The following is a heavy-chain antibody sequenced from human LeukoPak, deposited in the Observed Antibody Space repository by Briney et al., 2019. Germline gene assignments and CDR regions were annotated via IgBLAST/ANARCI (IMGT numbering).Heavy chain of an antibody. J-gene: IGHJ4*02. Sequence: GGSLRLSCAASGFTFSTYAMSSVRQAPGKGLEWVSAISAAGGSAYYADSVKGRFTFSRDNSKNTLYLQMNSLRAEDTALYYCAKDLLFPTFGSDSWGQGTLVTVSS. V-gene: IGHV3-23*01. D-gene: IGHD2-21*02. CDR2: ISAAGGSA. CDR1: GFTFSTYA. CDR3: AKDLLFPTFGSDS.